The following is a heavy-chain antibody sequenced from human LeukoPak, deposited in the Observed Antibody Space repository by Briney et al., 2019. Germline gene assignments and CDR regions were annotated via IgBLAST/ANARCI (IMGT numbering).Heavy chain of an antibody. Sequence: SETLSLTCTVSGGSISRYQWSWIRQPPGKGLEWIGEINHSGSTNYNPSLKSRVTISVDTSKNQFSLKLSSVTAADTAVYYCARGGPIVVVPAAISFDYWGQGTLVTVSS. CDR2: INHSGST. CDR1: GGSISRYQ. D-gene: IGHD2-2*01. J-gene: IGHJ4*02. V-gene: IGHV4-34*01. CDR3: ARGGPIVVVPAAISFDY.